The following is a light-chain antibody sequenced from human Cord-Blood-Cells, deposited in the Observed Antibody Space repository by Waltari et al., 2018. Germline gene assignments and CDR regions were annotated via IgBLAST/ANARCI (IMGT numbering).Light chain of an antibody. CDR2: GAS. CDR3: KQYNNWPPLT. J-gene: IGKJ4*01. V-gene: IGKV3-15*01. CDR1: QSVSSN. Sequence: EIVMTHSPATLSVSPGERATISCRASQSVSSNLAWYQQKPGQAPRLLIYGASTRSTGIPARFSGSGSGKEYTHTNSSLQSEDYAVYYCKQYNNWPPLTLGGGTKVELK.